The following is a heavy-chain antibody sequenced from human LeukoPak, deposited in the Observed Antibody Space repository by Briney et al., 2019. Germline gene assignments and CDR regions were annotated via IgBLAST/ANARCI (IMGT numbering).Heavy chain of an antibody. V-gene: IGHV4-61*02. Sequence: PSQTLSLTCTVSGGSISSGSYYWSWIRQPAGKGPEWIGRIYTSGSTNYNPSLKSRVTISVDTSKNQFSLKLSSVTAADTAVYYCARVYDSSGYQRDYWGQGTLVTVSS. CDR2: IYTSGST. D-gene: IGHD3-22*01. J-gene: IGHJ4*02. CDR3: ARVYDSSGYQRDY. CDR1: GGSISSGSYY.